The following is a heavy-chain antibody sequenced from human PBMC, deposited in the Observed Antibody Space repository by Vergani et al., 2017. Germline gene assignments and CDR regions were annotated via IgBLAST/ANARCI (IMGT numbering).Heavy chain of an antibody. CDR3: AKHFRGWGIDY. D-gene: IGHD3-16*01. V-gene: IGHV3-30*02. CDR1: GFTLSNHD. Sequence: QVQLVESGGGAVQRGGSLRLSCATSGFTLSNHDMQWIRQGPGKGLEFVAFIQFDGSNQYYADSVKGRFTLSRDFSKNTLYLQMNSLRTDDTATYYCAKHFRGWGIDYWGQGTQVIVSS. J-gene: IGHJ4*02. CDR2: IQFDGSNQ.